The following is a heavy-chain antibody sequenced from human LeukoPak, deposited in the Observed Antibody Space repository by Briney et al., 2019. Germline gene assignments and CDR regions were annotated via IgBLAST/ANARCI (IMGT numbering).Heavy chain of an antibody. Sequence: ASVKVSCKASGYTFTNYYIHWVRQAPGQGLECMGIINPSGGSTSYAQKFQGRVTMTRNTSISTAYMELSSLRSEDTAVYYCARDFSGSYSRSYWGQGTLVTVSS. V-gene: IGHV1-46*01. CDR1: GYTFTNYY. J-gene: IGHJ4*02. CDR3: ARDFSGSYSRSY. CDR2: INPSGGST. D-gene: IGHD3-10*01.